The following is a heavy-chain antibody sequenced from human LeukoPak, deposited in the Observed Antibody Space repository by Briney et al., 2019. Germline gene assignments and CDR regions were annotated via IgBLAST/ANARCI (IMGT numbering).Heavy chain of an antibody. CDR1: GFTFSSYS. J-gene: IGHJ4*02. Sequence: GGSLRLSCAVSGFTFSSYSMNWVRQAPGKGLEWVSSISSSSSYIYYADSVKGRFTISRDNAKNSLYLQMNSLRAEDTAVYYCARDPRGHYDSSGYYWGQGTLVTVSS. D-gene: IGHD3-22*01. CDR3: ARDPRGHYDSSGYY. V-gene: IGHV3-21*01. CDR2: ISSSSSYI.